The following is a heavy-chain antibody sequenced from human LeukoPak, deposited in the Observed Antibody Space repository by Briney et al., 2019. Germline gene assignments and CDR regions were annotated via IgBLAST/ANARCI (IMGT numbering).Heavy chain of an antibody. CDR2: MKPNRDST. V-gene: IGHV1-8*01. Sequence: GASVKVSCKASGYTFSSYDIYWVRQAHGQGLEWVAWMKPNRDSTGYVARLQGRVTVTRNTSTSTVYMELTSLTSEYTAVYYCASGLFVDNEKYDAFDICGQGTMITVSS. J-gene: IGHJ3*02. CDR1: GYTFSSYD. CDR3: ASGLFVDNEKYDAFDI. D-gene: IGHD3-10*02.